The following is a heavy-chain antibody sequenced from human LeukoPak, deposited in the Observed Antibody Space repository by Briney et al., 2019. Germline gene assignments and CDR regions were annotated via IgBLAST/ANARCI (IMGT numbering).Heavy chain of an antibody. D-gene: IGHD3-22*01. CDR1: GGSITGRNSF. V-gene: IGHV4-39*07. CDR2: VHSIGST. CDR3: ARGPRKPPRKSRNYDAAWVPFAQYFDY. J-gene: IGHJ4*02. Sequence: SETLSLTCIVSGGSITGRNSFWGWIRQPPGKGLVWIGSVHSIGSTYYNPSLKSRVTISVDTSKNQFSLKLSSVTAADTAVYYCARGPRKPPRKSRNYDAAWVPFAQYFDYWGQGTLVTVSS.